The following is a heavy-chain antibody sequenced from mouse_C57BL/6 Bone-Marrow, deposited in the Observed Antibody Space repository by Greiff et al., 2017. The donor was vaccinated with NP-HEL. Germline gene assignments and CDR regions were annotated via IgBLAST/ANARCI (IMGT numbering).Heavy chain of an antibody. Sequence: QVQLQQPGAELVMPGASVKLSCKASGYTFTSYWMHWVKQRPGQGLEWIGEIDPSDSYTNYNQKFKGKSTLTVDKSSSTAYMQLSSLTSEDSAVYYCARSVYYYVSPFDYWGQGTTLTVSS. J-gene: IGHJ2*01. CDR3: ARSVYYYVSPFDY. CDR1: GYTFTSYW. D-gene: IGHD1-1*01. CDR2: IDPSDSYT. V-gene: IGHV1-69*01.